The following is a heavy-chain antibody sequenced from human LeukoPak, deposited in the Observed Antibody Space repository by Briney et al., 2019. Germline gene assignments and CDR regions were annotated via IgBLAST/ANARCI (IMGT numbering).Heavy chain of an antibody. CDR2: ISSSSSYI. V-gene: IGHV3-21*05. Sequence: GGSLGLSCAASGFTFSSYSMNWVRQAPGKGLEWVSYISSSSSYIYYADSVKGRFTISRDNAKNSLYLQMDSLRAEDTAVYYCARGSDFDYWGQGTLVTVSS. J-gene: IGHJ4*02. CDR3: ARGSDFDY. CDR1: GFTFSSYS.